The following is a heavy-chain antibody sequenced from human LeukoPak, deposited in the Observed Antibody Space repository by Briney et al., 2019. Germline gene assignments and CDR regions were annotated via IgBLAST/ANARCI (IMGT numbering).Heavy chain of an antibody. J-gene: IGHJ4*02. D-gene: IGHD3-22*01. Sequence: GGSLRLSCAASGFTFSSYWMSWVRQAPGKGLEWVANIKQDGSEKYYVDSVKGRFTISRDNAKNSLYLQMNSLRAEDTAVYYCARDTSLDYYDSSGYYYELYYFDYWGQGTLVTVSS. V-gene: IGHV3-7*01. CDR3: ARDTSLDYYDSSGYYYELYYFDY. CDR1: GFTFSSYW. CDR2: IKQDGSEK.